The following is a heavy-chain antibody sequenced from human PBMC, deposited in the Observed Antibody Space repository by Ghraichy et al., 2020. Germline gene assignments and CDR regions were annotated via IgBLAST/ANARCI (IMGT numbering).Heavy chain of an antibody. CDR3: ARDIAVAGKGADY. CDR2: IYHSGST. V-gene: IGHV4-4*02. D-gene: IGHD6-19*01. CDR1: GGSISSSNW. Sequence: SETLSLTCAVSGGSISSSNWWSWVRQPPGKGLEWIGEIYHSGSTNYNPSLKSRVTISVDKSKNQFSLKLSSVTAADTAVYYCARDIAVAGKGADYWGQGTLVTVSS. J-gene: IGHJ4*02.